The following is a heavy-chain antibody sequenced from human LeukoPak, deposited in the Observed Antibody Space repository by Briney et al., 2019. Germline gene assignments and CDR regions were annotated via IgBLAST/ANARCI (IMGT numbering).Heavy chain of an antibody. CDR3: ARGSHHFDS. CDR2: INSDGSDT. CDR1: GFTFSSHW. Sequence: GRSLRVSCAASGFTFSSHWMQWVRQVPGRGLVWVSRINSDGSDTNYADSVKGRFTISRDNAKNTVYLQMNSLRVEDTAVYYCARGSHHFDSWGQGTLVTVSS. V-gene: IGHV3-74*01. J-gene: IGHJ5*01.